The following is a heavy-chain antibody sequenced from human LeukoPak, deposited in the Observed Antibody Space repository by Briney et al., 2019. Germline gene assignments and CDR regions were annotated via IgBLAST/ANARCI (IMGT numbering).Heavy chain of an antibody. D-gene: IGHD3-16*01. J-gene: IGHJ4*02. Sequence: GGSLRLSCAASGFTFSSYSMNWVRQAPGKGLEWVSSISSSSSYIYYADSVKGRFTISRDNSKNTLYLQMNSLRAEDTAVYYCAKEGGSPFFDYWGQGTLVTVSS. CDR1: GFTFSSYS. CDR2: ISSSSSYI. CDR3: AKEGGSPFFDY. V-gene: IGHV3-21*04.